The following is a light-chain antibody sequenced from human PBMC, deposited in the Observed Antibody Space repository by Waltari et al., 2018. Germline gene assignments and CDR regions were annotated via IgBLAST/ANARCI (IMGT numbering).Light chain of an antibody. CDR3: CSYAGSNTWV. V-gene: IGLV2-23*01. CDR2: EGS. CDR1: SSDVGSYNL. J-gene: IGLJ3*02. Sequence: QSALTQPASVSGSPGQSITISCPGTSSDVGSYNLVSWYQHHPGKAPKLMIYEGSKRPSGVSNRFSGSKSGNTASLTISGLRAEDEADYYCCSYAGSNTWVFGEGTKLTVL.